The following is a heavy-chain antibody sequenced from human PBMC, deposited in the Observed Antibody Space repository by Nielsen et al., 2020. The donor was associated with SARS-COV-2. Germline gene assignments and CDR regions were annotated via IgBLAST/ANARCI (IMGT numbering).Heavy chain of an antibody. Sequence: GGSLRLSCSASGFTFSSTYMDWVRQAPGQGLVWVSRINPSGSGTAYADSVKGRFAVSRDNVENTVVLQIHSLRVEDTAVYYCAGGADFWSGTQRYYMDVWGKGTTVTVSS. CDR2: INPSGSGT. D-gene: IGHD3-3*01. V-gene: IGHV3-74*01. CDR1: GFTFSSTY. J-gene: IGHJ6*03. CDR3: AGGADFWSGTQRYYMDV.